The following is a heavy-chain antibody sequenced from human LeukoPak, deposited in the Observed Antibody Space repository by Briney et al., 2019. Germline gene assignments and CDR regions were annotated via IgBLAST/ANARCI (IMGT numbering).Heavy chain of an antibody. CDR2: ISSSSSYI. V-gene: IGHV3-21*01. CDR3: ARDFMIAAVFDY. CDR1: GFTFSSCS. D-gene: IGHD6-13*01. J-gene: IGHJ4*02. Sequence: GGSLRLSCAASGFTFSSCSMNWVRQAPGKGLEWVSSISSSSSYIYYADSVKGRFTISRDNAKNSLYLQMNSLRAEDTAVYYCARDFMIAAVFDYWGQGTLVTVSS.